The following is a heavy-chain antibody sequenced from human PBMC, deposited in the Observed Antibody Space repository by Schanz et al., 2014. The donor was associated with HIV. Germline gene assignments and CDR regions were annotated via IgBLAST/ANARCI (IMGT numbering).Heavy chain of an antibody. CDR2: ISVYHNKT. D-gene: IGHD6-6*01. CDR3: ARFRTSSSSFYFYYYGLDV. CDR1: GYSFSSYG. J-gene: IGHJ6*02. V-gene: IGHV1-18*01. Sequence: QVHLVQSGAEVKKSGASVKVSCKASGYSFSSYGLSWVRQAPGQGLEWMGWISVYHNKTNYAQKLQGRVTMTTDTSTSTAYMELRSLRSDDTAVYYCARFRTSSSSFYFYYYGLDVWGQGTTVAVSS.